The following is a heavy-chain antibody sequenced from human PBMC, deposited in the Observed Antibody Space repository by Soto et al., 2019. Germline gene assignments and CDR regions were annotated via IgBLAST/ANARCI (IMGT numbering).Heavy chain of an antibody. Sequence: GASVKVSCKXSGYTFTGYYLHWVRQAPGHGLEWMGCVNPDSGVTHYAEKFHGRVTMTRDTSISTAYLEMSRLTSDDTAVYYCVKELYGYSTLPQQYWG. D-gene: IGHD5-12*01. CDR2: VNPDSGVT. J-gene: IGHJ4*01. CDR1: GYTFTGYY. V-gene: IGHV1-2*02. CDR3: VKELYGYSTLPQQY.